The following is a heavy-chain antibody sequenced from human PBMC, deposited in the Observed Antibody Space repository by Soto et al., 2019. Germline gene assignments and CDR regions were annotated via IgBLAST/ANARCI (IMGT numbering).Heavy chain of an antibody. Sequence: EVQLVESGGGLVQPGGSLRLSCAASGFTFSSYSMNWVRQAPGKRLEWVSYISSSSSTIYYADSVKGRFTISRDNAKNSLYLQMNSLRDEDTAVYYCARSPLYYYDSSGPYGMDVWGQGTTVTVSS. V-gene: IGHV3-48*02. CDR1: GFTFSSYS. CDR3: ARSPLYYYDSSGPYGMDV. CDR2: ISSSSSTI. J-gene: IGHJ6*02. D-gene: IGHD3-22*01.